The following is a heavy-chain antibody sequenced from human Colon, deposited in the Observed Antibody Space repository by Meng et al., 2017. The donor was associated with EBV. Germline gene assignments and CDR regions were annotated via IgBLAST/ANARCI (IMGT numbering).Heavy chain of an antibody. J-gene: IGHJ4*02. CDR3: ARRRGGSGRDC. CDR2: IYHSGST. CDR1: GGSLSSSHYY. V-gene: IGHV4-39*01. Sequence: QLELRALGPGLVTPSDTLSITGTVSGGSLSSSHYYWGWVRQPPGKGLQWIGTIYHSGSTSYNPSLQSRVTMFVDTSKNQFSLMLTSVTATDTAVYYCARRRGGSGRDCWGQGTLVTVSS. D-gene: IGHD3-10*01.